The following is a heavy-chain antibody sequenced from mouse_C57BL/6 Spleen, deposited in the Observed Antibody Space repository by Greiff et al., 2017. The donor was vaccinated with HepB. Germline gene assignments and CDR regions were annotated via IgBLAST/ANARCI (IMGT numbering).Heavy chain of an antibody. CDR1: GYTFTSYG. J-gene: IGHJ2*01. D-gene: IGHD1-2*01. CDR2: IYPRSGNT. Sequence: QVQLQQSGAELARPGASVKLSCKASGYTFTSYGISWVKQRTGQGLEWIGEIYPRSGNTYYNEKFKGKATLTADKSSSTTYMELRSLTSEDSAVYFCARSRTTAYYFDYWGQGTTLTVSS. V-gene: IGHV1-81*01. CDR3: ARSRTTAYYFDY.